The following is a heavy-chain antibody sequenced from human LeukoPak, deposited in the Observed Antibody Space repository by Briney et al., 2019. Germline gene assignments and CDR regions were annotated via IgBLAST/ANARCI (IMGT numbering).Heavy chain of an antibody. V-gene: IGHV3-15*01. CDR1: GFTLKNAW. J-gene: IGHJ4*02. D-gene: IGHD1-26*01. CDR3: AKGAGVGAIRSWFFDDY. CDR2: IKRENNGGTT. Sequence: GGSLRLSCAASGFTLKNAWMHWVRQAPGKGLEWVGRIKRENNGGTTDYAAPVKGRFTISRDNSKNTLYLQMNSLRAEDTAVYYCAKGAGVGAIRSWFFDDYWGQGTLVTVSS.